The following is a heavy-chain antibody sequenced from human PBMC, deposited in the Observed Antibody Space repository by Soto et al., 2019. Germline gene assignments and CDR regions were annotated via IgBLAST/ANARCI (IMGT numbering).Heavy chain of an antibody. CDR2: ISYDGSNK. Sequence: QVQLVESGGGVVQPGRSLRLSCAASGFTFSSYGMHWVRQAPGKGLEWVAVISYDGSNKYYADSVKGRFTISRDNSKNTLYLQMNSLRAEDTAVYYCAKGRYSSGYYYFSTPYGMDVWGQGTTVTVSS. D-gene: IGHD3-22*01. J-gene: IGHJ6*02. CDR3: AKGRYSSGYYYFSTPYGMDV. V-gene: IGHV3-30*18. CDR1: GFTFSSYG.